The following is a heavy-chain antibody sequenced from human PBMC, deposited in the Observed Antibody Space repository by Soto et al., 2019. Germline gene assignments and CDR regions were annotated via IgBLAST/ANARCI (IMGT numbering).Heavy chain of an antibody. V-gene: IGHV6-1*01. D-gene: IGHD6-13*01. Sequence: SQTLSLTCAISGDSVSSNSAAWNWIRQSPSRGLEWLGRTYYRSKWYNDYTVSVKSRITINPDTSKNQFSLQLSSVTPEDTAVYYCTRERSSRWDYFYGMDVCRQGTTVTVSS. CDR3: TRERSSRWDYFYGMDV. CDR2: TYYRSKWYN. CDR1: GDSVSSNSAA. J-gene: IGHJ6*02.